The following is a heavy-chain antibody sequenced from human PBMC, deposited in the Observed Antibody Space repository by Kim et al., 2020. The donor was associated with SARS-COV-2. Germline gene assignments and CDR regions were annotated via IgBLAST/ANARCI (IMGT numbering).Heavy chain of an antibody. Sequence: GGSLRLSCAASGFAFRTYEMNWVRQAPGKGLEWISFISGTFSARYYADAVKGRFTISRDNSKNSLYLQMSGLRADDTAVYYCVRGQYGDLDYWGQGTLVTVPS. V-gene: IGHV3-48*03. CDR3: VRGQYGDLDY. D-gene: IGHD2-21*02. J-gene: IGHJ4*02. CDR1: GFAFRTYE. CDR2: ISGTFSAR.